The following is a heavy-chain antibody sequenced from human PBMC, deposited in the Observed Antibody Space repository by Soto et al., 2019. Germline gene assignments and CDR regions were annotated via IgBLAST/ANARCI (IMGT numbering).Heavy chain of an antibody. CDR2: IHPDGGHT. V-gene: IGHV1-46*01. J-gene: IGHJ4*02. CDR3: ARGDNDY. Sequence: GASVKVSCKASGYTFTNYYAQWVRQAPGQGLEWMGVIHPDGGHTTYSQKFQDRVTMTRDTFTSTIYMELSSLRSEDTAVYYCARGDNDYWGQGTLVTVSS. CDR1: GYTFTNYY.